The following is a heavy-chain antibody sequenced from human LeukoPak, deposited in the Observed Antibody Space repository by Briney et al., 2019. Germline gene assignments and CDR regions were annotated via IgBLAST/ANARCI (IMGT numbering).Heavy chain of an antibody. D-gene: IGHD6-13*01. CDR1: GFTFSRYH. V-gene: IGHV3-21*06. CDR2: ISSSSYI. CDR3: VSSRYGSRWSDAFDI. Sequence: GGSLRLSCAASGFTFSRYHLNWVRQAPGKGLEWVSCISSSSYIYYADSVKGRFTISRDNAKNSLFLQMNSLRAEDTAVYYCVSSRYGSRWSDAFDIWGQGTMVTVSS. J-gene: IGHJ3*02.